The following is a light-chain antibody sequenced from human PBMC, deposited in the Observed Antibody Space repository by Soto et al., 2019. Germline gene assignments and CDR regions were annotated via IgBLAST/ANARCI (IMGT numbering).Light chain of an antibody. CDR3: MQSTHWPRT. CDR2: KVS. J-gene: IGKJ1*01. Sequence: DVVMTQSPLSLPVTLGQPASISCRSSQSLIYSDGNTYLNWFQQRPGQSPRRLIHKVSNRDSGVPDRFSGSGSGTDLTLEISRVEAEDVGLYYCMQSTHWPRTFGQGTKVEIK. CDR1: QSLIYSDGNTY. V-gene: IGKV2-30*01.